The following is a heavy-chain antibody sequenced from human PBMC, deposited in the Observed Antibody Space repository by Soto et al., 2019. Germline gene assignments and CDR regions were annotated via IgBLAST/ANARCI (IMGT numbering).Heavy chain of an antibody. CDR2: ISSSSSYI. CDR3: ARDLPASAQDIVVVVADNYGMDV. CDR1: GFTFSSYS. D-gene: IGHD2-15*01. Sequence: EVQLVESGGGLVKPGGSLRLSCAASGFTFSSYSMNWVRQAPGKGLEWVSSISSSSSYIYYADSVKGRFTISRDNAKNSLYLQMNSLRAEDTAVYYCARDLPASAQDIVVVVADNYGMDVWGQGTTVTVSS. J-gene: IGHJ6*02. V-gene: IGHV3-21*01.